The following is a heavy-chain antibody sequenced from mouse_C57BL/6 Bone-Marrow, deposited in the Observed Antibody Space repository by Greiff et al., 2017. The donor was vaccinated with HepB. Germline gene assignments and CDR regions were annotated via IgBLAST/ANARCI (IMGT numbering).Heavy chain of an antibody. D-gene: IGHD1-1*01. J-gene: IGHJ2*01. CDR2: IDPPDSYT. V-gene: IGHV1-69*01. CDR1: GYTFTSYW. CDR3: ARNYGLYFDY. Sequence: QVQLQQPGAELVMPGASVKLSCKASGYTFTSYWMHWVKQRPGQGLEWIGEIDPPDSYTNYNQKFKGKSTLTVDKSSSTAYMQLSSLTSEDSAVYYCARNYGLYFDYWGQGTTLTVSS.